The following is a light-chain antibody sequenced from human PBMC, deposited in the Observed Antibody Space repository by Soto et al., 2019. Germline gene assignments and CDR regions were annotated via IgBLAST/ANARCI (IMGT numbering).Light chain of an antibody. Sequence: DIQMTQSPSSLSASVGDRVTITCRASQIISSYLNWYQQKPGRAPNLLIYAASILHSGVPSRFSGNGSETDFTLTISSLHPEDVATYYCQQSYSTPPVFTFGPGTNVDIK. V-gene: IGKV1-39*01. CDR3: QQSYSTPPVFT. CDR2: AAS. J-gene: IGKJ3*01. CDR1: QIISSY.